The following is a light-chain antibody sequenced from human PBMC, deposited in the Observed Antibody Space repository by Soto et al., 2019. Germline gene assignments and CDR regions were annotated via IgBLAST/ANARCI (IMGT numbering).Light chain of an antibody. CDR1: QAITNN. V-gene: IGKV1-9*01. CDR3: QQYGSSKT. Sequence: DIHLTQSPSSLSASVGDRVTITCRASQAITNNLAWYQQKPGNPPKLLIYEESTLHSGVPSRFSGRKVGTQFILTIDSLQPEDFATYYCQQYGSSKTFGQGTKVDIK. CDR2: EES. J-gene: IGKJ1*01.